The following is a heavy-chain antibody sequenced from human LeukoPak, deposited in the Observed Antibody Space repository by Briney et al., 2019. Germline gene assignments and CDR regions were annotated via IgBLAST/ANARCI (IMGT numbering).Heavy chain of an antibody. D-gene: IGHD2-15*01. CDR2: ISSSGSTI. CDR3: ATYCSGGRCYPTFDY. J-gene: IGHJ4*02. CDR1: GFTFSDYY. Sequence: GGSLRLSCAASGFTFSDYYMSWIRQAPGKGLERVSYISSSGSTIYYADSVKGRFTISRDNAKNSLYLQMNSLRAEDTAVYYCATYCSGGRCYPTFDYWGQGTLVTVSS. V-gene: IGHV3-11*01.